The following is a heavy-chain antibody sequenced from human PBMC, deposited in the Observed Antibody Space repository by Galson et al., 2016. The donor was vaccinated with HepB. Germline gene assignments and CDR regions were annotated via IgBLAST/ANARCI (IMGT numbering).Heavy chain of an antibody. V-gene: IGHV4-31*03. CDR2: IYYSGST. CDR1: GGSISSGGYY. D-gene: IGHD4-17*01. J-gene: IGHJ4*02. CDR3: ARRFGDYEGPFDY. Sequence: TLSLTCTVSGGSISSGGYYWNWIRQHPGKGLEWIGYIYYSGSTYYNPSLKSRVTISLDTSKKQFSLKLSSVTAADTAVYYCARRFGDYEGPFDYWGQGTLVTVSS.